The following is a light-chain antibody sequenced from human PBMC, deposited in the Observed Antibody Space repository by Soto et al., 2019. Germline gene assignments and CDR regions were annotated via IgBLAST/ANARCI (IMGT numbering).Light chain of an antibody. CDR3: SSYAGSNNYV. J-gene: IGLJ1*01. CDR1: SSDVGSYGY. CDR2: AVS. V-gene: IGLV2-8*01. Sequence: QSALTQPPSASGSPGQSVTISCTGTSSDVGSYGYVSWYQQHPGKAPKLIIYAVSKRPSGVPDRFSGSKSGNTASLTVSGLQAEDEADYYCSSYAGSNNYVFGTGTKLTVL.